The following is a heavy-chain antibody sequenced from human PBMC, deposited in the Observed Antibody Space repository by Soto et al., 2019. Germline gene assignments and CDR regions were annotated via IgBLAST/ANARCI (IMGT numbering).Heavy chain of an antibody. V-gene: IGHV1-2*02. D-gene: IGHD6-6*01. CDR2: INAHSGGT. J-gene: IGHJ5*02. CDR3: AKDLTRQLAYWLDP. CDR1: GFSFTGYY. Sequence: QVQLVQSGAAVKKPGASVKVSCKASGFSFTGYYIHWLRQAPGQGLEWMGWINAHSGGTEYAQKFQGRVTLTRYTSIATAYLTLTSLTSDDTALYYCAKDLTRQLAYWLDPWGQGTQVTVSS.